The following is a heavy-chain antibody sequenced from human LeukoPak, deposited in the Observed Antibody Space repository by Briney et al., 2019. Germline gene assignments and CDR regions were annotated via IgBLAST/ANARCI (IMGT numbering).Heavy chain of an antibody. D-gene: IGHD2-2*01. J-gene: IGHJ4*02. CDR1: GYSISSGYY. CDR3: ARAQVVPAARPFDY. Sequence: SETLSLTCTVSGYSISSGYYWGWIRQPPGKGLEWIGSIYHSGSTYYSPSLKSRVTISVDTSNHQFSLKLTSVTAADTAVYYCARAQVVPAARPFDYWGQGTLVTVSS. CDR2: IYHSGST. V-gene: IGHV4-38-2*02.